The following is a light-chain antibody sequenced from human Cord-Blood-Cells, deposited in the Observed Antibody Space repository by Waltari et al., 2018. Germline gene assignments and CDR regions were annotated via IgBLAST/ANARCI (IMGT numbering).Light chain of an antibody. V-gene: IGKV4-1*01. CDR1: PSVLYSSNNKNY. J-gene: IGKJ4*01. Sequence: DIVLTQSPASLAVSLGERATINCKSSPSVLYSSNNKNYLAWYQKKPGQPPKLLIDWASTRESGVPDRFSGSGSGTDFTLTISSLQAEDVAVYYCQQYYSTPLTFGGGTKVEIK. CDR3: QQYYSTPLT. CDR2: WAS.